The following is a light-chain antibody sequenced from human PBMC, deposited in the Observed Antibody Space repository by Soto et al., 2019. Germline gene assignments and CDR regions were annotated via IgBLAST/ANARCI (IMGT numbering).Light chain of an antibody. V-gene: IGLV1-40*01. CDR3: QSYDSSLSAYV. CDR2: GDT. CDR1: SSNIGTHD. Sequence: QSVLTQPPSVSGAPGQRVTISCTGSSSNIGTHDVHWYQQLPGTAPKLLTYGDTNRPSGVPDRFSGSKSGTSASLAITGLQAEDEANYYCQSYDSSLSAYVFGTGTKVTVL. J-gene: IGLJ1*01.